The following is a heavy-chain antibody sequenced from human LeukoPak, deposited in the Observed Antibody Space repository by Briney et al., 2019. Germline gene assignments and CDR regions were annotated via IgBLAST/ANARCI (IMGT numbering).Heavy chain of an antibody. CDR1: GFTFSSYA. D-gene: IGHD6-19*01. CDR2: ISSNGGST. Sequence: GGSLRLSCAASGFTFSSYAMHWVRQAPGKGLEYVSAISSNGGSTYYANSVKGRFTISRDNSKNTLYLQMGSLRAEDMAVYYCARDCEMAVAGYYYYGMDVWGQGTTVTVSS. J-gene: IGHJ6*02. CDR3: ARDCEMAVAGYYYYGMDV. V-gene: IGHV3-64*01.